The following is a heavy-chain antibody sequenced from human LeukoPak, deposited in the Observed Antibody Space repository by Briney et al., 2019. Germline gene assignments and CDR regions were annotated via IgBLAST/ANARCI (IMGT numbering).Heavy chain of an antibody. J-gene: IGHJ4*02. V-gene: IGHV3-30*04. CDR1: GFTFTSYA. Sequence: GGSLRLSCAASGFTFTSYAMHWVRQAPGKGLEWVAVISYDGSNKYYADSVKGRFTISRDNSKNTLYLQMNSLRAEDTAVYYCARDPEDTAMADYWGQGTRVSVSS. D-gene: IGHD5-18*01. CDR3: ARDPEDTAMADY. CDR2: ISYDGSNK.